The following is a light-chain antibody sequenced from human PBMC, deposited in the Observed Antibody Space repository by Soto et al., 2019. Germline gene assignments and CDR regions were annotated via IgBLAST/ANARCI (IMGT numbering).Light chain of an antibody. J-gene: IGKJ1*01. Sequence: EIVLTQSPGTLSLSPGERATLSCSASQSVSSPYLAWYQQKPGQAPRLVIYGASSRATGIPDRFSGSGSGTDFTLTISRLEPGDFAVYYCQQYGTSPWTFGQGTKVDIK. CDR3: QQYGTSPWT. V-gene: IGKV3-20*01. CDR2: GAS. CDR1: QSVSSPY.